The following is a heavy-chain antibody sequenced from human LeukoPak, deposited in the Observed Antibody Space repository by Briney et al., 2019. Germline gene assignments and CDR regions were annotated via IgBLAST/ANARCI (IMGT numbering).Heavy chain of an antibody. CDR1: GGSISSGSYY. CDR2: IYTSGST. D-gene: IGHD2-15*01. J-gene: IGHJ6*03. V-gene: IGHV4-61*02. CDR3: ARAHLGYCSGGSCYPYYMDV. Sequence: SETLSLTCTVSGGSISSGSYYWRWIRRPAGKGLEWIGRIYTSGSTNYNPSLKSRVTISVDTSKNQFSLKLSSVTAADTAVYYCARAHLGYCSGGSCYPYYMDVWGKGTTVTVSS.